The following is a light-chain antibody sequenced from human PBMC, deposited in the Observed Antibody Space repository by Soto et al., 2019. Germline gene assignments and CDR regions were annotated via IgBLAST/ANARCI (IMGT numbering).Light chain of an antibody. Sequence: QSVLTQPPSTSGSPGQRVTISCFGSSPNIGSTYVHWYQQLPGTAPKLLVYRNDQWPSGVPDRFSGSKSGTSASLAISGLRSEDEADYYCAAWDDSLDGYVLGTGTKVTFL. CDR2: RND. V-gene: IGLV1-47*01. CDR3: AAWDDSLDGYV. J-gene: IGLJ1*01. CDR1: SPNIGSTY.